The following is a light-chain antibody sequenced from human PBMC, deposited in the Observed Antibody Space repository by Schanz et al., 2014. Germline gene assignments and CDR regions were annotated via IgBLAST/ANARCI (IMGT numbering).Light chain of an antibody. CDR3: AAWDDSLNAYV. J-gene: IGLJ1*01. CDR1: TSNIGSHT. V-gene: IGLV1-44*01. Sequence: QSVLTQPPSASGTPGQRATISCSGSTSNIGSHTVSWYQHLPGTAPKLLIYSDNQRPSGVPDRLSGSKSGTSASLAISDLQSEDEADYYCAAWDDSLNAYVFGTGTKLTV. CDR2: SDN.